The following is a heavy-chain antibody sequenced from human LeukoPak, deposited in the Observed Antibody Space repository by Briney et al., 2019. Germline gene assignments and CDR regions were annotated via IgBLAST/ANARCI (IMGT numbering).Heavy chain of an antibody. Sequence: ASVKVSCKASGYAFTGYYMHWVRQAPGQGLEWMGWINPNSGGTNYAQKFQGRVTMTRDTSISTAYMELSRLRSDDTAVYYRARDVRPLDYYYGMDVWGQGTTVTVSS. CDR2: INPNSGGT. CDR1: GYAFTGYY. J-gene: IGHJ6*02. V-gene: IGHV1-2*02. D-gene: IGHD2-8*01. CDR3: ARDVRPLDYYYGMDV.